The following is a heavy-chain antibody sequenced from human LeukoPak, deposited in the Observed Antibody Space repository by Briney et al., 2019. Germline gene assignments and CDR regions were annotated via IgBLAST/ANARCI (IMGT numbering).Heavy chain of an antibody. V-gene: IGHV3-49*04. J-gene: IGHJ4*02. CDR1: GFIFGDYN. CDR2: IRAKIHDGTT. D-gene: IGHD3-10*01. CDR3: SRGQKDPYGPEFDY. Sequence: GGSLRLSCTTSGFIFGDYNMNWVRQAPGKGLEWVGYIRAKIHDGTTDFAASVKGRFTISRDDSKSIAYLQMTRPKSEDTAVYYCSRGQKDPYGPEFDYWGQGTLVTVSS.